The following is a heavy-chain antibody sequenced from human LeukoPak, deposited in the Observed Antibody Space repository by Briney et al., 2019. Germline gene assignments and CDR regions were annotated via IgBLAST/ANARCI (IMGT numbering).Heavy chain of an antibody. J-gene: IGHJ5*02. CDR1: GYGFTSYW. Sequence: GESLKISCKGSGYGFTSYWIGWVRQMPGKGLEWMGIIYPGDSDTRYSPSFQGQVTISADKSISTAYLQWSSLKASDTAMYYCARYPMTTALTEGFDPWGQGTLVTVSS. CDR3: ARYPMTTALTEGFDP. V-gene: IGHV5-51*01. D-gene: IGHD4-17*01. CDR2: IYPGDSDT.